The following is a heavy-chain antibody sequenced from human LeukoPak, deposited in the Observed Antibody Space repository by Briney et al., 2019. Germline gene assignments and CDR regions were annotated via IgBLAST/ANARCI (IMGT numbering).Heavy chain of an antibody. CDR2: INPNSGGT. D-gene: IGHD3-22*01. V-gene: IGHV1-2*02. CDR3: ARLVVISTTSEYFQE. Sequence: ASVKVSCKASGYTFTGYYMHWVRQAPGQGLEWMGWINPNSGGTNYAQKFQGRVTMIRDTSSTTAYMELSRLRSDDTAVYYCARLVVISTTSEYFQEWGQGTLVIVSS. J-gene: IGHJ1*01. CDR1: GYTFTGYY.